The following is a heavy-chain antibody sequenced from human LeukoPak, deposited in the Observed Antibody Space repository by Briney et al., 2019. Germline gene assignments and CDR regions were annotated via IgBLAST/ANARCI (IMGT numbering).Heavy chain of an antibody. CDR3: ARGGYCSGGSCRRFDP. Sequence: GGSLRLSXAASGFTFSSYEMNWVRQAPGKGLEWVSYISSSGSTIYYADSVKGRFTISRDNAKNSLYLQMNSLRAEDTAVYYCARGGYCSGGSCRRFDPWGQGTLVTVSS. CDR1: GFTFSSYE. D-gene: IGHD2-15*01. V-gene: IGHV3-48*03. CDR2: ISSSGSTI. J-gene: IGHJ5*02.